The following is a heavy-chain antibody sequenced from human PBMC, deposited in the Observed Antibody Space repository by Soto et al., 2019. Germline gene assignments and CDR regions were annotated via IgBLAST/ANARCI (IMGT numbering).Heavy chain of an antibody. J-gene: IGHJ4*02. V-gene: IGHV3-74*03. CDR3: ATAEVDY. CDR1: GFTFGDYW. CDR2: MTADGRTI. Sequence: GGSLRLSCAASGFTFGDYWMHWVRQPAGRGPEWVSRMTADGRTIQYADSVKGRFTASRDNAKSTLYLQMNSLRAEDTAVYYCATAEVDYWGPGTLVTVSS.